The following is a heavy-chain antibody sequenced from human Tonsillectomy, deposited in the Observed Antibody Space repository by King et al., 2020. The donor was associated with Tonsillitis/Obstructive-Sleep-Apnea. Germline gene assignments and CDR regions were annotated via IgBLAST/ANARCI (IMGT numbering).Heavy chain of an antibody. CDR3: GRAPYNYVSSGYYSCWRFDL. CDR2: IYYSGRT. D-gene: IGHD3-22*01. Sequence: LQLQESGPRLVKPSETLALTCTVSGGSISSSSYYWGWIRQPPGKGLEWIGSIYYSGRTYYNPSLKSRVTMSVDTAKNQFSLKLTSVIAADRAVCYCGRAPYNYVSSGYYSCWRFDLWGRGPRVTVSS. J-gene: IGHJ2*01. V-gene: IGHV4-39*07. CDR1: GGSISSSSYY.